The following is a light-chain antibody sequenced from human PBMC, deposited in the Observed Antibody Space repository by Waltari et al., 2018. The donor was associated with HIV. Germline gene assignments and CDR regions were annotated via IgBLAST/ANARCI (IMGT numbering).Light chain of an antibody. CDR3: TSYISSASPE. J-gene: IGLJ2*01. V-gene: IGLV2-14*01. CDR1: GSDLRDYNS. CDR2: EIS. Sequence: QSALTQPASVSGSPGQSITISCTGTGSDLRDYNSVSWYQHHPGKAPQVFIYEISNRPSGVSSRFSGSISANTASMTISGLQAEDEADYFCTSYISSASPEFGGGTKVTVL.